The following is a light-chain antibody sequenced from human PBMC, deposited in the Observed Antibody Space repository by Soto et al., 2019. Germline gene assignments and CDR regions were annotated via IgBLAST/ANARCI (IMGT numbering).Light chain of an antibody. CDR1: NSNIGRNT. V-gene: IGLV1-44*01. CDR2: SNN. J-gene: IGLJ3*02. Sequence: QSVLTQPPSASGTPGQRVTISCSGSNSNIGRNTVKWHQQLPGAAPSLLIYSNNQRPSGVPDRFSGSKSGTSASLAISGLKSEDEADYYCAAWDESPNVPVFGGGTKLTVL. CDR3: AAWDESPNVPV.